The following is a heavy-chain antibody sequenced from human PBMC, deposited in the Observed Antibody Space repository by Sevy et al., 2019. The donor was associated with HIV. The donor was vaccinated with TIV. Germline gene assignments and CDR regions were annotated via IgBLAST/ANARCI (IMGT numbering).Heavy chain of an antibody. J-gene: IGHJ6*02. CDR3: AKGFCSGGGCPRDYYYYGMDV. CDR1: GFTFSTYA. CDR2: ISGSGRYT. D-gene: IGHD2-15*01. Sequence: GGSLRLSCAASGFTFSTYAMNWVRQAPGKGLEWVSSISGSGRYTYYADSVEGRFTISRDSSKNTLYLQMNSLRADDTAVYYCAKGFCSGGGCPRDYYYYGMDVWGQGTTVTVSS. V-gene: IGHV3-23*01.